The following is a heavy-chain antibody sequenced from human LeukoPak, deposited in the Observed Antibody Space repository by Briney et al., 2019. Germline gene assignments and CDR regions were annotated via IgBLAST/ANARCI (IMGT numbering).Heavy chain of an antibody. D-gene: IGHD3-22*01. J-gene: IGHJ3*02. CDR2: IYTSGST. Sequence: SETLSLTCTVSGGSISIYYWSWIRQPAGKGLEWIGRIYTSGSTNYNPSLKSRVTMSVDTSKNQFSLKLSSVTAADTAVYYCAGGYDSSGYYAFDIWGQGTMVTVSS. CDR3: AGGYDSSGYYAFDI. V-gene: IGHV4-4*07. CDR1: GGSISIYY.